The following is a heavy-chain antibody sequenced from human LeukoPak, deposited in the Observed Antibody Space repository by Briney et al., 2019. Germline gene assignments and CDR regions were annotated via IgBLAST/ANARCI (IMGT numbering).Heavy chain of an antibody. CDR2: ISYDGSNK. V-gene: IGHV3-30-3*01. J-gene: IGHJ4*02. CDR3: AKGIDSTGYYPFDY. CDR1: GFTFSSYA. Sequence: GGSLRLSCAASGFTFSSYAMHWVRQAPGKGLEWVAVISYDGSNKYYADSVKGRFTISRDTSKSTLYLQLNSLRAEDTAIYYCAKGIDSTGYYPFDYWGQGTLVTVSS. D-gene: IGHD3-22*01.